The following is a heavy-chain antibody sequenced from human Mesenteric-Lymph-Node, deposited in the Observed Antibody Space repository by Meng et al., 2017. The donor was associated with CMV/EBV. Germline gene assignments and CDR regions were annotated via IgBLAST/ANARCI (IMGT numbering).Heavy chain of an antibody. V-gene: IGHV4-39*07. Sequence: SETLSLTCTVSGGSISSSSYYWGWIRQPPGKGLEWIGSIYYSGSTYYNPSLKSRVTISVDTSKNQFSLKLSSVTAADTAVYYCARTGSYYGLWLFDYWGQGTLVTVSS. D-gene: IGHD1-26*01. CDR3: ARTGSYYGLWLFDY. CDR1: GGSISSSSYY. J-gene: IGHJ4*02. CDR2: IYYSGST.